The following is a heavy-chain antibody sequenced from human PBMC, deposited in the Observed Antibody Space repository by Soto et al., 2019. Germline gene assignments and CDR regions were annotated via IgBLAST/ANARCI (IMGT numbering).Heavy chain of an antibody. Sequence: PSETLSLTCAVYGESLSGYYWSWIRQPPGKGLEWIGEINHSGSTNYNPSLKSRVTISVDTSKNQFSLELSSVTAADTAVYYCASRFAVVAATPGWFDPWGQGTLVTVSS. V-gene: IGHV4-34*01. J-gene: IGHJ5*02. CDR1: GESLSGYY. CDR2: INHSGST. CDR3: ASRFAVVAATPGWFDP. D-gene: IGHD2-15*01.